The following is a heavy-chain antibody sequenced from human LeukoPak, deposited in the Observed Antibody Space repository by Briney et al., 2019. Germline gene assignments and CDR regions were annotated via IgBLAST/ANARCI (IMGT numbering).Heavy chain of an antibody. J-gene: IGHJ4*02. CDR2: ISGSSGST. V-gene: IGHV3-23*01. D-gene: IGHD2-15*01. Sequence: PGGSLRLSCAASGFTFSSYAMSWVRQAPGKGLEWVSAISGSSGSTYYADSVKGRFTISRDNSKNTLYLQMNSLRAEDTAVYYCAKDRRCSGGSCYSWVSWGQGTLVTVSS. CDR1: GFTFSSYA. CDR3: AKDRRCSGGSCYSWVS.